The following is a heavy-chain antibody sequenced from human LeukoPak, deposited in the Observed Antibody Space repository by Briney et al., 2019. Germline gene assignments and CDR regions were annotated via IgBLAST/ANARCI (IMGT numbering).Heavy chain of an antibody. Sequence: GGSLRLSCAASGFTFSNYAMNWVRQAPGKGLEWVSYISRSSTTIYYADSVKGRFTISRDNAKNSLYLQMNSLRAEDTAVYYCAELGITMIGGVWGKGTTVTISS. CDR1: GFTFSNYA. CDR2: ISRSSTTI. D-gene: IGHD3-10*02. J-gene: IGHJ6*04. V-gene: IGHV3-48*04. CDR3: AELGITMIGGV.